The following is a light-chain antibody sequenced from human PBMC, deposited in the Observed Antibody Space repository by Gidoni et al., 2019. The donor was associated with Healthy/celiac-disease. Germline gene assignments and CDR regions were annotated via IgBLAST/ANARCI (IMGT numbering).Light chain of an antibody. CDR3: QQRSNWPSFT. V-gene: IGKV3-11*01. CDR1: QRVSSY. Sequence: EIVFTQSPATLSLSPGERATLSCRAGQRVSSYLAWYQQKPGQAPRLLIYDASNRATGIPARFSGSGSGTDFTLTISSLEPEDFAVYYCQQRSNWPSFTFGPGTKVDIK. J-gene: IGKJ3*01. CDR2: DAS.